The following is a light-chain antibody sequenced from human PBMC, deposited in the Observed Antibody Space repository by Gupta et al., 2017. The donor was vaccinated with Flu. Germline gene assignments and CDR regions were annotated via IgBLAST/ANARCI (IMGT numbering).Light chain of an antibody. V-gene: IGKV1-39*01. CDR1: QSTGF. Sequence: DIQMTQSPSFVSASVGDRVTITCRASQSTGFINWYQQRPGTAPRQLIYATSTLQSGVSSRFSGGGSATDFTLTISNLMPEDFATYYCQQSFSPPWTFGQGT. J-gene: IGKJ1*01. CDR2: ATS. CDR3: QQSFSPPWT.